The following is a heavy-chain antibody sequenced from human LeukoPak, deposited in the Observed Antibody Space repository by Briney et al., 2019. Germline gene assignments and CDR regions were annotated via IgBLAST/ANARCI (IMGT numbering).Heavy chain of an antibody. CDR3: ARAYDFWSGYTTPFFDY. J-gene: IGHJ4*02. CDR1: GYTFTSYY. D-gene: IGHD3-3*01. CDR2: INPSGGST. V-gene: IGHV1-46*01. Sequence: ASVKVSCKASGYTFTSYYMYWVRQAPGQGLEWMGIINPSGGSTSYAQKFQGRVTMTRDTSTSTVYMALSSLRSEDTAVYYCARAYDFWSGYTTPFFDYWGQGTLVTVSS.